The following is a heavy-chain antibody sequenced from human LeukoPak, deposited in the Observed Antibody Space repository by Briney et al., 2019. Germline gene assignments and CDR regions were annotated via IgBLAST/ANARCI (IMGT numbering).Heavy chain of an antibody. V-gene: IGHV3-30*02. J-gene: IGHJ4*02. D-gene: IGHD6-19*01. CDR3: AKLIRGASVAVAGSDY. CDR2: IRYDGSNK. Sequence: SGGSLRLSCAASGFTFSSYGMHWVRQAPGKGLEWVAFIRYDGSNKYYADSVKGRFTISRDNSKNTLYLQMNSLRAEDTAVYYCAKLIRGASVAVAGSDYWGQGTLVTVSS. CDR1: GFTFSSYG.